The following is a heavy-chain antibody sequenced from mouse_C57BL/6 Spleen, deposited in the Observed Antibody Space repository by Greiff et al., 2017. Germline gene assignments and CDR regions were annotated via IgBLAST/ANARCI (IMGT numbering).Heavy chain of an antibody. V-gene: IGHV1-59*01. J-gene: IGHJ4*01. CDR1: GYTFTSYW. Sequence: QVQLKQPGAELVRPGTSVKLSCKASGYTFTSYWMHWVKQRPGQGLEWIGVIDPSDSYTNYNQKFKGKSTLTVDKSSSTAYMQLSSLTSEDSAVYYCAREERANFNYWGQGTSVTVAS. D-gene: IGHD6-1*02. CDR2: IDPSDSYT. CDR3: AREERANFNY.